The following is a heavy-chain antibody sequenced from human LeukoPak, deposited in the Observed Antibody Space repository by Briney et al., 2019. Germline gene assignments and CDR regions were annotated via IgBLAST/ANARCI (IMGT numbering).Heavy chain of an antibody. D-gene: IGHD6-19*01. Sequence: SETLSLTWTVSGGSISSGDYYWSWIRQLPGKGLEWIGYIYYSGSTYYNPSLKSRVTISVDTSKNQFSLKLSSVTAADTAVYYCARVGIAVGAFDIWGQGTMVTVS. V-gene: IGHV4-30-4*01. CDR1: GGSISSGDYY. CDR3: ARVGIAVGAFDI. CDR2: IYYSGST. J-gene: IGHJ3*02.